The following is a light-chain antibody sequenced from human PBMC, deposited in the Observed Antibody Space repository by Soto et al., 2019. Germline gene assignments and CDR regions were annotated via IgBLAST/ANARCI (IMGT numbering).Light chain of an antibody. CDR3: AAWDDSLSGPV. J-gene: IGLJ3*02. Sequence: QSVLTQPPSASGTPGQRVTISCSGSSSNIGSNYVYWYQQLPGTAPKLLIYSNNQRPSGVPDRFSGYKSGTSASLAISGLRSEDEADYYCAAWDDSLSGPVFGGGTQLTVL. CDR1: SSNIGSNY. V-gene: IGLV1-47*02. CDR2: SNN.